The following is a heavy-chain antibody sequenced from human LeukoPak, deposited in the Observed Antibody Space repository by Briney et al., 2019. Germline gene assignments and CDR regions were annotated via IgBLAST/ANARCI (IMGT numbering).Heavy chain of an antibody. J-gene: IGHJ6*04. Sequence: PGGSLRLSCVALEFEPTYFWMTWVRRAPGKGLEWVANINPDGSESFYLDSVRGRFTISRDNAKKSLYLQTNSLRAEDTAVYYCATFVGTVSGSYTVPGGLLVWGKGTTVSVSS. D-gene: IGHD3-16*02. V-gene: IGHV3-7*01. CDR2: INPDGSES. CDR1: EFEPTYFW. CDR3: ATFVGTVSGSYTVPGGLLV.